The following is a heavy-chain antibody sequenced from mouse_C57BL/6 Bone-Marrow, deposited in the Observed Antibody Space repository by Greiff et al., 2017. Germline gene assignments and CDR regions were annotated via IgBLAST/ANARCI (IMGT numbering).Heavy chain of an antibody. CDR3: ASPFSGGFAY. J-gene: IGHJ3*01. Sequence: EVKLMESGPGLVKPSQSLSLTCSVTGYSITSGYYWNWIRQFPGNKLEWMGYISYDGSNNYNPSLKNRISITRDTSKNQFFLKLNSVTTEDTATYYCASPFSGGFAYWGQGTLVTVSA. CDR2: ISYDGSN. V-gene: IGHV3-6*01. CDR1: GYSITSGYY.